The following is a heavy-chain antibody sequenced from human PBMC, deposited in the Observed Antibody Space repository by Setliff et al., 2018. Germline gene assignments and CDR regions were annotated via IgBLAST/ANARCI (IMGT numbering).Heavy chain of an antibody. V-gene: IGHV7-4-1*02. CDR3: ARGSVTIFGVVLSNWFDP. D-gene: IGHD3-3*01. CDR2: INTNTGNP. Sequence: ASVKVSCKASGYTFTGYYLHWVRQAPGQGLEWMGWINTNTGNPTYAQGFTGRFVFSLDTSVSTAYLQISSLKAEDTAVYYCARGSVTIFGVVLSNWFDPWGQGTLVTVSS. CDR1: GYTFTGYY. J-gene: IGHJ5*02.